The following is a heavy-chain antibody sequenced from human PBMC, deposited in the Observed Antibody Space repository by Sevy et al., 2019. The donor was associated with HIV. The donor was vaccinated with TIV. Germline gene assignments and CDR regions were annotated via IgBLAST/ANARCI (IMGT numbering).Heavy chain of an antibody. Sequence: GGALRLSCAASGFTFDDYAMHWVRQAPGKGLEWVSGISWNSGSIGYADSVKGRFTIYRDNAKNSLYLQMNSLRGEETAMYYCARIYDSSGYYFLGYYYGMDVWGQGTTVTVSS. V-gene: IGHV3-9*01. J-gene: IGHJ6*02. CDR2: ISWNSGSI. CDR1: GFTFDDYA. D-gene: IGHD3-22*01. CDR3: ARIYDSSGYYFLGYYYGMDV.